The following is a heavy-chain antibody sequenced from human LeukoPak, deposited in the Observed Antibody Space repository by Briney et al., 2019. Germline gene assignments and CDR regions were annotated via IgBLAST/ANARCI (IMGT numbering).Heavy chain of an antibody. CDR2: IGSSGSTI. J-gene: IGHJ4*02. V-gene: IGHV3-48*03. Sequence: GGSLRLSCAASGFTFSSYEMNWVRQAPGKGLEWVSYIGSSGSTIYYADSVKGRFTISRDNAKNSLYLQMNSLRAEDTAVYYCATYPRYSSSTDPRYYFDYWGQGTLVTVSS. CDR3: ATYPRYSSSTDPRYYFDY. D-gene: IGHD6-13*01. CDR1: GFTFSSYE.